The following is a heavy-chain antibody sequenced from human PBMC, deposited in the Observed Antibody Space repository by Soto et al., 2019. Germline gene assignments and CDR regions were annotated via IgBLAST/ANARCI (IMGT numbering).Heavy chain of an antibody. CDR2: IYYSGST. J-gene: IGHJ5*01. Sequence: SETLSLTCTVSGGSVSSGSYYWSWIRQPPGKGLEWIGYIYYSGSTYYNPSLKSRVTISVDTSKNQFSLKLSSVTAADTAVYYCARLLWFEAQAGGWFDPWGQGTLVTVSS. V-gene: IGHV4-39*01. D-gene: IGHD3-10*01. CDR3: ARLLWFEAQAGGWFDP. CDR1: GGSVSSGSYY.